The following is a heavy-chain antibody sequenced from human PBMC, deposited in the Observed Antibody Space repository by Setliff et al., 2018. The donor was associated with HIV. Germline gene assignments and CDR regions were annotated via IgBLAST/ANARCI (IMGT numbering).Heavy chain of an antibody. Sequence: PSETLSLTCAVYGGSFSGYYWSWIRQHPGKGLEWIGYISYSGGTYYKPSLKSRVTISVDTSKNQLSLKLSSVTAADTAVYYCARVPSIETTLFDSWGQGTLVTVSS. V-gene: IGHV4-34*09. D-gene: IGHD1-7*01. CDR1: GGSFSGYY. J-gene: IGHJ4*02. CDR3: ARVPSIETTLFDS. CDR2: ISYSGGT.